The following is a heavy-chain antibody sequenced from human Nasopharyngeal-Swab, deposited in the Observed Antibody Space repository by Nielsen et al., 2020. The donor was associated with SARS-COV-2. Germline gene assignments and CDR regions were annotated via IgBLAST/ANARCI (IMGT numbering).Heavy chain of an antibody. V-gene: IGHV7-4-1*02. Sequence: VRQMPGKGLEWMGWINTNTGNPTYAQGFTGRFVFSLDTSVSTAYLQISSLKAEDTAVYYCARGHGTSDYWGQGTLVTVSS. D-gene: IGHD1-1*01. CDR3: ARGHGTSDY. CDR2: INTNTGNP. J-gene: IGHJ4*02.